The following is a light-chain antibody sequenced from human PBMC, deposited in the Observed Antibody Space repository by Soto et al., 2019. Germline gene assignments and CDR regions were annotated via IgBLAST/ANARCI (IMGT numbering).Light chain of an antibody. CDR1: QSVSSN. V-gene: IGKV3-15*01. J-gene: IGKJ1*01. CDR2: GAS. CDR3: HQHNNWWT. Sequence: EVVMTQSPATLSVSPGERATLSCRASQSVSSNLAWYQQKPGQAPRLLIYGASTRAACIPARFSGSGSGTDFTLTITSLQSEDFGVYYCHQHNNWWTFGQGTKVEIK.